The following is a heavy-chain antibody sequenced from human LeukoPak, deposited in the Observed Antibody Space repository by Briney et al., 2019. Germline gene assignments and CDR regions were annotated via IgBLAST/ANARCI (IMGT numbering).Heavy chain of an antibody. CDR1: GYTFTSYG. D-gene: IGHD3-10*01. CDR2: ISAYNGNT. CDR3: ARDYYGSGSYYKTPSTDPIGYGMDV. Sequence: ASLKVSCKASGYTFTSYGISRVRQAPGQGLEWIGWISAYNGNTNYAQKLQGRVTMTTDTSTSTAYMELRSLRSDDTAVYYCARDYYGSGSYYKTPSTDPIGYGMDVWGQGTTVTVSS. V-gene: IGHV1-18*01. J-gene: IGHJ6*02.